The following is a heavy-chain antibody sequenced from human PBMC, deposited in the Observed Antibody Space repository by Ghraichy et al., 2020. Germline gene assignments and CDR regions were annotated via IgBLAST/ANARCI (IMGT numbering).Heavy chain of an antibody. CDR3: ARERVEFSHDFYGMDV. CDR1: GGSISSSNW. J-gene: IGHJ6*02. Sequence: SETLSLTCAVSGGSISSSNWWSWVRQPPGKGLEWIGEIYHSGSTNYNPSLKSRVTISVDKSKNQFSLKLSSVTAADTAVYYCARERVEFSHDFYGMDVWGQGTTVTVSS. V-gene: IGHV4-4*02. CDR2: IYHSGST.